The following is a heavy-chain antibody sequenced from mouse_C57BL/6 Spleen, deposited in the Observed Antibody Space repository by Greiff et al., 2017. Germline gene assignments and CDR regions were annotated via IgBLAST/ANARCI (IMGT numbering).Heavy chain of an antibody. J-gene: IGHJ4*01. D-gene: IGHD1-1*01. CDR1: GYTFTSYW. Sequence: QVQLQQPGAELVMPGASVKLSCKASGYTFTSYWMHWVKQRPGQGLEWIGEIDPSDSYTNYNQKFKGKSTLTVDKSSSTAYMQLSILTSEESAVYYCARYGTTTVDYAMDYWGQGTSVTVSS. CDR3: ARYGTTTVDYAMDY. CDR2: IDPSDSYT. V-gene: IGHV1-69*01.